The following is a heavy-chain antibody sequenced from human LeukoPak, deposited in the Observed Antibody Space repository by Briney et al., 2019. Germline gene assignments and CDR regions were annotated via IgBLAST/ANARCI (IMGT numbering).Heavy chain of an antibody. CDR1: GYTFTSYY. Sequence: ASVKDSCMASGYTFTSYYMHWVRQAPGQGLEWMGIINPSGGSTSYAQKFQGRVTMTRDTSTSTVYMELSSLRSEDTAVYYCAREFYAPFTMVRVSWFDPWGQGTLVTVSS. CDR2: INPSGGST. CDR3: AREFYAPFTMVRVSWFDP. J-gene: IGHJ5*02. D-gene: IGHD3-10*01. V-gene: IGHV1-46*01.